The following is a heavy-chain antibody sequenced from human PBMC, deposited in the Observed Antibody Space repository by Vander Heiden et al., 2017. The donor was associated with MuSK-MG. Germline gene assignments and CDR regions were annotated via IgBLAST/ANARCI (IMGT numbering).Heavy chain of an antibody. J-gene: IGHJ3*02. V-gene: IGHV1-8*01. CDR2: VNPKSGNT. Sequence: QIQLVQSGAEVKRPGASVRVSCKASGHTLTRYDINWVRQASGHGLEWMGWVNPKSGNTGYAQKFQGRVTMTRDTSTNTYYLDLSSLSSEDTAVYYCATRAQGEQFDASDIWGQGTRVTVPS. CDR1: GHTLTRYD. D-gene: IGHD3-16*01. CDR3: ATRAQGEQFDASDI.